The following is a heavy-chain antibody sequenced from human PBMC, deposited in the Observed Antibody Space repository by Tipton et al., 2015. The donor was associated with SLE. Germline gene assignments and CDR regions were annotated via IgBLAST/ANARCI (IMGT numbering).Heavy chain of an antibody. V-gene: IGHV4-34*01. D-gene: IGHD4-17*01. CDR2: IKHSGST. Sequence: TLSLTCAVYGGSFSDYFWTWIRQPPGKGLEWIGEIKHSGSTNYNPSLKSRVTISVDTSKNQFSLKLSSVTAADTAVYYCARGSTVTTRRPFDYWGQGTLVTVSS. CDR3: ARGSTVTTRRPFDY. CDR1: GGSFSDYF. J-gene: IGHJ4*02.